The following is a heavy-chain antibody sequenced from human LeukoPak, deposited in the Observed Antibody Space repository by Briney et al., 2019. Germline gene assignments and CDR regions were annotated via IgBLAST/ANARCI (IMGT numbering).Heavy chain of an antibody. J-gene: IGHJ4*02. D-gene: IGHD3-22*01. V-gene: IGHV4-39*07. Sequence: PSETLSLTCTVSSGSISDHNYYWGWIRQPPGKGLEWVGSFYYSGYTYYNPSLKSRVTIAVDTSKNRFSLKLSSVTAADTALYYCARSPGLNDYDSSGYTYFDYWGQGTLVTVSS. CDR1: SGSISDHNYY. CDR2: FYYSGYT. CDR3: ARSPGLNDYDSSGYTYFDY.